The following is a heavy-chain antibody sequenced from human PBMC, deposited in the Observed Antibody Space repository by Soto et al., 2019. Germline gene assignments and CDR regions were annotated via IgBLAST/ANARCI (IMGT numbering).Heavy chain of an antibody. CDR3: AISYDSPGGP. CDR1: GFTFSSQG. D-gene: IGHD3-3*01. V-gene: IGHV3-7*01. CDR2: IKGDGSAK. J-gene: IGHJ5*02. Sequence: EVHLVESGGGLVQPGGSLRLSCAASGFTFSSQGMSWVRQTPGKGLEWVANIKGDGSAKYYVDSVRGRFTISRDNAKNSLYLQMNSLRVEDTAVYYCAISYDSPGGPWGQGTLVTVSS.